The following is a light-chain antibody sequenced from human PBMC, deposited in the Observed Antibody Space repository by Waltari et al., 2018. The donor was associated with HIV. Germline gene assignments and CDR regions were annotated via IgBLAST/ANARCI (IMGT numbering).Light chain of an antibody. CDR2: DAS. CDR1: QSVNSY. J-gene: IGKJ3*01. V-gene: IGKV3-11*01. CDR3: QQLSGDPFT. Sequence: EIVLTQSPATLSLSPGERATLSCRASQSVNSYLAWYQQKPGQPPRLLIYDASNRAAGIPARFSGSGSGTDFTLTISGLQPEDFATYYCQQLSGDPFTFGPGTNVDLK.